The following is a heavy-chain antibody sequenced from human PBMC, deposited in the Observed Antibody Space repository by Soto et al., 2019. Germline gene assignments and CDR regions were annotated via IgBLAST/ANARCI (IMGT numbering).Heavy chain of an antibody. Sequence: SETLSLTCTVSGGSISSYYWSWIRQPPGKGLEWIGYIYYSGSTNYNPSLKSRVTISVDTSKNQFSLKLSSVTAADTAVYYCARDWSEREYSGYDSRYYYYMDVWGKGTTVTVSS. CDR1: GGSISSYY. D-gene: IGHD5-12*01. CDR2: IYYSGST. CDR3: ARDWSEREYSGYDSRYYYYMDV. J-gene: IGHJ6*03. V-gene: IGHV4-59*01.